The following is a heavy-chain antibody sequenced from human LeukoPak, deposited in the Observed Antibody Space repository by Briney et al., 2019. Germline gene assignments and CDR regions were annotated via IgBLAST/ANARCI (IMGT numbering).Heavy chain of an antibody. V-gene: IGHV3-66*01. J-gene: IGHJ4*02. Sequence: PGGSLRLSCAASGFTVSGNYMTWVRQAPGKGLEWVSVIYSGGSTYYADSVKGRFTISRDNSKNTLYLQMNSLRAEDTAVYYCARTRGGLYFDYWGQGTLVTVSS. CDR2: IYSGGST. CDR1: GFTVSGNY. D-gene: IGHD2-15*01. CDR3: ARTRGGLYFDY.